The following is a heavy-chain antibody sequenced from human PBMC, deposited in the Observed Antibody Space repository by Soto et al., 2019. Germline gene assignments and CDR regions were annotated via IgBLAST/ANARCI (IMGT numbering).Heavy chain of an antibody. CDR2: IKSKTDGGTT. Sequence: PGGSLRLSCAASGFTFTNAWMSWVRQAPGKGLEWVGRIKSKTDGGTTDYAAPVKGRFTISRDDSKNTLYLQMNSLKTEDTAVYYCTTARGTYGAEYSQHWGQDTLVTVSS. J-gene: IGHJ1*01. V-gene: IGHV3-15*01. CDR3: TTARGTYGAEYSQH. D-gene: IGHD4-17*01. CDR1: GFTFTNAW.